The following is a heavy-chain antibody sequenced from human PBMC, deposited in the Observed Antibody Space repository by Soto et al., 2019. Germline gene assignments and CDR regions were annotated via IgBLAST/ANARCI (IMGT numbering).Heavy chain of an antibody. CDR2: IGPESGAT. CDR3: GRGRSGQIVVFY. V-gene: IGHV1-2*02. J-gene: IGHJ4*02. D-gene: IGHD3-22*01. CDR1: GYTFTGHY. Sequence: ASVKVSCKASGYTFTGHYIHLVRQAPEQGPEWMGEIGPESGATRYAQKFQGRATMTMEMSITTIYMELSNLSPEATAVYYCGRGRSGQIVVFYWGQGTPVTVSS.